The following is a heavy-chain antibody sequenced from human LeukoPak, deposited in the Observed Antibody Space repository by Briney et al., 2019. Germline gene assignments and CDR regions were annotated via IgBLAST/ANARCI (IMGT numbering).Heavy chain of an antibody. V-gene: IGHV3-7*01. CDR1: GFTFSSYW. Sequence: PGGSLRLSCAASGFTFSSYWMSWVRQAPGKGLEWVANIKRDGSEKYYVDSVKGRFTVSRDNAKNSLYLQMSSLRAEDTAVYYCARRFLDYYYYGMDVWGPGTTVTVSS. CDR3: ARRFLDYYYYGMDV. CDR2: IKRDGSEK. D-gene: IGHD3-10*01. J-gene: IGHJ6*02.